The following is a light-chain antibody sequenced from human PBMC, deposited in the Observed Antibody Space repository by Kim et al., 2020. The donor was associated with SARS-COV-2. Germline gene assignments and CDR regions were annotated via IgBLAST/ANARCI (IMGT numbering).Light chain of an antibody. Sequence: SASIRDTVTLTCRASQSISTYLNWYQHKPGKAPKVLIYGASTLQSGVPSRFSGSGSGTDFTLTISSLEPDDFATFYCQQNFRVPHTFGQGTKLEI. CDR2: GAS. V-gene: IGKV1-39*01. CDR3: QQNFRVPHT. CDR1: QSISTY. J-gene: IGKJ2*01.